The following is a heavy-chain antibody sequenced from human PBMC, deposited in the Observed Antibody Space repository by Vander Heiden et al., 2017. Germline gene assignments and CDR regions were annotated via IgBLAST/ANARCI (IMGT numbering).Heavy chain of an antibody. CDR3: ARDGDYYSYYFDY. CDR2: ISGYTGNT. CDR1: GYTFPSYG. V-gene: IGHV1-18*01. Sequence: QVQLVQSGAAVKKPGASVKVSCKASGYTFPSYGLSWVRQAPGQGLEWMGWISGYTGNTNYAQKLQGRVTMTTDTSTFTFYMELRSLRSDDTAVYYCARDGDYYSYYFDYWGQGTLVTVPA. J-gene: IGHJ4*02. D-gene: IGHD4-17*01.